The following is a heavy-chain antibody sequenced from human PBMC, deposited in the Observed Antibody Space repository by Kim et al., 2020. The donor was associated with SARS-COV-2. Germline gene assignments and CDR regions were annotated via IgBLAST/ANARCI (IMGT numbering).Heavy chain of an antibody. D-gene: IGHD3-22*01. V-gene: IGHV4-31*02. J-gene: IGHJ3*02. CDR3: ARSPITMIVVVTHFDI. Sequence: LKSRVTIAVETSKNQFSLKLSSVTAADTAVYYCARSPITMIVVVTHFDIWGQGTMVTVSS.